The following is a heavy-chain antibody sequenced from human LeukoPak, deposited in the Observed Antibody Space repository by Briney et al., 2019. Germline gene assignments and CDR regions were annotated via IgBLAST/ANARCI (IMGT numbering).Heavy chain of an antibody. CDR3: TRGVQLERRYYNWFDP. V-gene: IGHV1-46*01. CDR2: INPSRGST. Sequence: ASVKVSCKASGYTFTSYYMHWVRQAPGQGLERMGIINPSRGSTSYAQKFQGGLTMTRDTSTSTVYMELSSLRSEDTAVYYCTRGVQLERRYYNWFDPWGQGTLVTVSS. D-gene: IGHD1-1*01. CDR1: GYTFTSYY. J-gene: IGHJ5*02.